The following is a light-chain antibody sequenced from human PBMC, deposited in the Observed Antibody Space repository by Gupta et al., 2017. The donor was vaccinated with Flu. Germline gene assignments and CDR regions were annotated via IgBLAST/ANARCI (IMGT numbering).Light chain of an antibody. Sequence: LIVYDDSARPSGIPERFSGSNSWNTATLTIHRVEVGDEADYYCQAWDSSGDLPVFGVGSQLTVL. J-gene: IGLJ7*01. CDR2: DDS. CDR3: QAWDSSGDLPV. V-gene: IGLV3-21*02.